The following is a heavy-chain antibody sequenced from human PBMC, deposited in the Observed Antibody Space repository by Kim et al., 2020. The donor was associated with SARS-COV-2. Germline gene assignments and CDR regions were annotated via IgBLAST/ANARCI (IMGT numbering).Heavy chain of an antibody. V-gene: IGHV3-30*18. CDR3: AKSGTTTVRFFYYYGMDV. J-gene: IGHJ6*02. Sequence: GGSLRLSCAASGFTFTNYGMHWVRQAPGKGLEWVAIISYDGSNQYYADSLKGRFTISRDNSKNTLYLQMNSLRPEDTAVYYCAKSGTTTVRFFYYYGMDVWGQGTTVTVSS. CDR1: GFTFTNYG. D-gene: IGHD3-10*01. CDR2: ISYDGSNQ.